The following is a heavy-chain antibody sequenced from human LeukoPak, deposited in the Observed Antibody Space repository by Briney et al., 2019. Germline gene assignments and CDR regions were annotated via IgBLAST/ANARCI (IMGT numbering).Heavy chain of an antibody. V-gene: IGHV3-30*04. CDR3: ARAPGTMIVVDY. D-gene: IGHD3-22*01. CDR2: TSFDGSDN. J-gene: IGHJ4*02. CDR1: GFTFSSYA. Sequence: PGGSLRLSCAASGFTFSSYAMHWVRQAPGKGLKWVAVTSFDGSDNYYADSVKGRFTISRDNSKNTLNLQMNSLRPDDTAVYYCARAPGTMIVVDYWGQGTLVTVSS.